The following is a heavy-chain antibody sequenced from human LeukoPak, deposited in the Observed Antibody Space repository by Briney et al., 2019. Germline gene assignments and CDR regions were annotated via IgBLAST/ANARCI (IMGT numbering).Heavy chain of an antibody. CDR2: TYYRSKWYN. V-gene: IGHV6-1*01. Sequence: SQTLSLTCATSGDSVSSNSAAWNWIRQSPSRGLEWLGRTYYRSKWYNDYAVSVKSRITINSDTSKNQFSLQLNSVTPEDTAVYYCARDIVVVPAAQVPYYYGMDVWGQGTTVTVSS. J-gene: IGHJ6*02. CDR1: GDSVSSNSAA. D-gene: IGHD2-2*01. CDR3: ARDIVVVPAAQVPYYYGMDV.